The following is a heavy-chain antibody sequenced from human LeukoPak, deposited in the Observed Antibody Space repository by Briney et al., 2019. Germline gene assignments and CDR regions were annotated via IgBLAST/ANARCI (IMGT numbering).Heavy chain of an antibody. J-gene: IGHJ3*02. Sequence: KPSQTLSLTCTVSGGSISSYYWSWIRQPAGKGLEWIGRIYTSGSTNYNPSLKSRVTMSVDTSKNQLSLKLSSVTAADTAVYYCARADVDSVIGAVDIWGQGTMVTVSS. V-gene: IGHV4-4*07. CDR3: ARADVDSVIGAVDI. CDR2: IYTSGST. D-gene: IGHD2-21*01. CDR1: GGSISSYY.